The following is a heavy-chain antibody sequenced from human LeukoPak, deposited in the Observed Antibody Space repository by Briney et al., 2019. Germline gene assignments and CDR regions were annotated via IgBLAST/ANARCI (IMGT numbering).Heavy chain of an antibody. D-gene: IGHD3-22*01. Sequence: ASVKVSRKASGYTFTGYYMHWVRQAPGQGLEWMGWINPNSGGTNYAQRFQGRVTMTRDTSISTAYMELSRLRSDDTAVYYCASDGELRGYPLEGWGQGTLVTVSS. CDR1: GYTFTGYY. CDR2: INPNSGGT. CDR3: ASDGELRGYPLEG. J-gene: IGHJ4*02. V-gene: IGHV1-2*02.